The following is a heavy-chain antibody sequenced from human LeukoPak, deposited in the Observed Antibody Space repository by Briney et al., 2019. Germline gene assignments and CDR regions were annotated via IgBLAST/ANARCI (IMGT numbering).Heavy chain of an antibody. CDR2: IIPIFGTA. CDR1: GGTFSSYA. D-gene: IGHD2-2*01. V-gene: IGHV1-69*13. CDR3: ARGTHKYCSSTSCYLNFDY. J-gene: IGHJ4*02. Sequence: ASVKVSCKASGGTFSSYAISWVRQAPGQGLEWMGGIIPIFGTANYAQKFRGRVTITADESTSTAYMELSSLRSEDTAVYYCARGTHKYCSSTSCYLNFDYWGQGTLVTVSS.